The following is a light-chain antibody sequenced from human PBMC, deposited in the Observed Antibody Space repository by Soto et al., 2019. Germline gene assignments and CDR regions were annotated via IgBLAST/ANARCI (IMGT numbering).Light chain of an antibody. V-gene: IGKV3-20*01. CDR1: QALRRTY. CDR3: HQYDNAPQT. Sequence: VLMQSAGTVSLSPGERATLSCRASQALRRTYIAWYQQKLGQAPRVLIYGASNRATGIPDRFSGSGSGTDFTLTISRLEPEDFAVYYCHQYDNAPQTFGQGTKVDIK. J-gene: IGKJ2*01. CDR2: GAS.